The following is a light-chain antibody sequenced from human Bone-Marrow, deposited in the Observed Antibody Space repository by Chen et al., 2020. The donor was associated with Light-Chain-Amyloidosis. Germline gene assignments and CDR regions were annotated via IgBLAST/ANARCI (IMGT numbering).Light chain of an antibody. V-gene: IGKV2-28*01. CDR2: LGS. Sequence: DIVMTQSPLSLPVTPGEPASISCRSSQSLLHSNGYNYLDWYLQKPGQSPQLLIYLGSNRASGVPDRFSGSGAGTDFTLKISRVDAEDVGVYYCMQAIQTPTFGGGTKVEIK. J-gene: IGKJ4*01. CDR1: QSLLHSNGYNY. CDR3: MQAIQTPT.